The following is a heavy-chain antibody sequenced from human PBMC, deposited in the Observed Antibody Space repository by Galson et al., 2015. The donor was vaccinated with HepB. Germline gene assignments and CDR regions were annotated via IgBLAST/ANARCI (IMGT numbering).Heavy chain of an antibody. Sequence: PALVKPTQTLTLTCTFSGFSLSTSGMCVSWIRQPPGKALEWLARIDWDDDKYYSTSLKTRLTISKDTSKNQVVLTMTNMDPVDTATYYCARRIVGATGGHFDYWGQGTLVTVSS. CDR3: ARRIVGATGGHFDY. D-gene: IGHD1-26*01. CDR2: IDWDDDK. CDR1: GFSLSTSGMC. J-gene: IGHJ4*02. V-gene: IGHV2-70*11.